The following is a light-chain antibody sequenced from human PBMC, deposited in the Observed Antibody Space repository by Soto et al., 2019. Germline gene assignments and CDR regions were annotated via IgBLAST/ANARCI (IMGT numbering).Light chain of an antibody. CDR3: QQYNNWPSLT. CDR1: QSVSRN. J-gene: IGKJ4*01. V-gene: IGKV3-15*01. CDR2: GSS. Sequence: EVVMTQSPATLSVSPGDSATLSCRASQSVSRNLAWYQQKPGQAPRLLIYGSSTRATGVPDRYSGSGSGTDFTITISILQSEDFAIYYCQQYNNWPSLTFGGGTKVDIK.